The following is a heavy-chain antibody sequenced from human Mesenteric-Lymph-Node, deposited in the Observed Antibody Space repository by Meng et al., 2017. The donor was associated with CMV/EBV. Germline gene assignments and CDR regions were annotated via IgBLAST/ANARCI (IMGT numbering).Heavy chain of an antibody. CDR3: ARNRFFWSGFDS. D-gene: IGHD3-3*01. Sequence: CAVYNGSFSAYYWSWIRQSPGQGLEWIGEVNHSGSTNYNASLKSRVTISADTSKSQFSLRLSAVTAADTAVYYCARNRFFWSGFDSWGQGTLVTVSS. CDR2: VNHSGST. V-gene: IGHV4-34*01. CDR1: NGSFSAYY. J-gene: IGHJ4*02.